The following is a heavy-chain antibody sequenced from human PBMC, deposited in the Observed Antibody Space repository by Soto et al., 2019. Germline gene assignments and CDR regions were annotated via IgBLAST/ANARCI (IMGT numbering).Heavy chain of an antibody. V-gene: IGHV3-30-3*01. CDR2: ISDDGNTK. J-gene: IGHJ4*02. Sequence: QVQLVESGGGVVQPGTSLRLSCAASGFSFGTYAMYWVRQAPGRGLEWVAVISDDGNTKYYADYVKGRFNISRDNSRNTLYLQIYSLRTEDAAVYYCASSYFYDSGGYYPFDNWGQGTLVTVSS. CDR1: GFSFGTYA. D-gene: IGHD3-22*01. CDR3: ASSYFYDSGGYYPFDN.